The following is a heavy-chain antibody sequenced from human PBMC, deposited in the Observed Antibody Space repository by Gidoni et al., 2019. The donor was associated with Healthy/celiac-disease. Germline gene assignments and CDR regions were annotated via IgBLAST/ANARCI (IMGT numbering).Heavy chain of an antibody. Sequence: QVQLQESGPGLVKPSETLYLTCTAPGYSISSGYYWGWIRQPPVKGLEWLGRIYHRGSTYYNPSLMSRFTISVDTSKNQFSLKLSSVTAADTAVYYCARGVIVVVPAATPFDYWGQGTLVTVSS. J-gene: IGHJ4*02. CDR3: ARGVIVVVPAATPFDY. V-gene: IGHV4-38-2*02. D-gene: IGHD2-2*01. CDR1: GYSISSGYY. CDR2: IYHRGST.